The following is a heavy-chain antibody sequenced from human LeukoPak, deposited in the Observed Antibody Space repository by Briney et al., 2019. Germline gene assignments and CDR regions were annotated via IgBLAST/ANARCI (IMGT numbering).Heavy chain of an antibody. CDR2: ISGSGGST. J-gene: IGHJ3*02. CDR1: GFTFSSYA. Sequence: GGSLRLSCAASGFTFSSYAMSWVRQAPGKGLEWVSAISGSGGSTYYADSVKGRFTISRDNSKNTLYLQMNSLRSDDTAVYYCARDIMSDRAFDIWGQGTMVTVSS. CDR3: ARDIMSDRAFDI. V-gene: IGHV3-23*01.